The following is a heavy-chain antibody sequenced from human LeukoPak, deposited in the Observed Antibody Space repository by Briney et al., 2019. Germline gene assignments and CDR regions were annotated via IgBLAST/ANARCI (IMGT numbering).Heavy chain of an antibody. CDR1: GFTFRSYG. J-gene: IGHJ4*02. V-gene: IGHV3-33*01. CDR2: IWYDGSNK. Sequence: GGSLRLSCAASGFTFRSYGMHWVRQAPGKGLEWVAVIWYDGSNKYYADSVKGRFTISRDNSKNTLYLQMNSLRAEDTAVYYCARDPSRIVGATHFDYWGQGTLVTVSS. D-gene: IGHD1-26*01. CDR3: ARDPSRIVGATHFDY.